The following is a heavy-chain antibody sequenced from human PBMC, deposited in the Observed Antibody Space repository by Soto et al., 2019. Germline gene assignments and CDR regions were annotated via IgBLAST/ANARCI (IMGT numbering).Heavy chain of an antibody. J-gene: IGHJ6*02. CDR1: GGTFSSYS. CDR2: IIPIFGTA. CDR3: ARGGGIPPPYYYYGMDV. Sequence: SVKVSCKASGGTFSSYSISWVGQAPGQGLEWMGGIIPIFGTANYAQKFQGRVTITADESTSTAYMELSSLRSEDTAVYYCARGGGIPPPYYYYGMDVWGQGTTVTVSS. V-gene: IGHV1-69*13. D-gene: IGHD2-15*01.